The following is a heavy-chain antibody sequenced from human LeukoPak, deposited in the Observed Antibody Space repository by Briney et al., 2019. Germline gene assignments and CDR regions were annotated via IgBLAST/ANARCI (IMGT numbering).Heavy chain of an antibody. CDR3: AKASKTYYYDSSGSYYFDY. CDR1: GFTFSSSA. Sequence: GGSLRLSCAASGFTFSSSAMSWVRQAPGKGLEWVSAISRSGGSTYYADSVKGRFTISRDNSKNTLYLQMNSLRAEDTAVYYCAKASKTYYYDSSGSYYFDYWGQGTLVTVSS. D-gene: IGHD3-22*01. V-gene: IGHV3-23*01. CDR2: ISRSGGST. J-gene: IGHJ4*02.